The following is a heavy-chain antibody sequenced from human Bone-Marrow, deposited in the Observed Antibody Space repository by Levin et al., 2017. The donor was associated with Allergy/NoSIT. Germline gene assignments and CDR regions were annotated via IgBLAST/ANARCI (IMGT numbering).Heavy chain of an antibody. CDR2: IYDSGSS. CDR1: GGSINTYY. D-gene: IGHD2-8*01. Sequence: SQTLSLTCTVSGGSINTYYWSWIRQPPGKGLEWIGYIYDSGSSYYNPSLRSRVTMSVDTSKNQFSLTLSSVIAADTAVYYCARHRHCTREKCYVSGAFDMWGQGRMVTVSS. J-gene: IGHJ3*02. V-gene: IGHV4-59*08. CDR3: ARHRHCTREKCYVSGAFDM.